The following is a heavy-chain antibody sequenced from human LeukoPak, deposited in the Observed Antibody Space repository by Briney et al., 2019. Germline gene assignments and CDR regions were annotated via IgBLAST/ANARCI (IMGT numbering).Heavy chain of an antibody. Sequence: GGSLRLSCAASGFTFSSYGMSWVRQAPGKGLEWVSGTNRRGDITGYADFVKGRFTISRDNAKNSLYLQMNSLRVEDTALYHCARKGLGGELGGFDSWGQGTLVTVSS. CDR1: GFTFSSYG. CDR2: TNRRGDIT. V-gene: IGHV3-20*01. D-gene: IGHD1-7*01. J-gene: IGHJ4*02. CDR3: ARKGLGGELGGFDS.